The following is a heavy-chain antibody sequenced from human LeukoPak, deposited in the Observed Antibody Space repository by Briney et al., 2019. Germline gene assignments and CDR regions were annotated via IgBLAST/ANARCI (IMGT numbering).Heavy chain of an antibody. CDR3: AKDRAVAGYFDY. CDR2: ISYDGSNK. CDR1: GFTFSSYG. D-gene: IGHD6-19*01. J-gene: IGHJ4*02. Sequence: GGSLRLSCAASGFTFSSYGMHWVRQAPGKGLEWVAVISYDGSNKYYADSVKGRFTISRDNSKNTLYLQMNSLRAEDTAVYYCAKDRAVAGYFDYGGQGTLGTVSA. V-gene: IGHV3-30*18.